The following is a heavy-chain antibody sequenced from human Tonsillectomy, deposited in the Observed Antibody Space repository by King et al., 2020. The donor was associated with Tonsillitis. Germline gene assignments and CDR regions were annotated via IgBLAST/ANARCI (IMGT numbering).Heavy chain of an antibody. D-gene: IGHD6-19*01. V-gene: IGHV3-23*04. J-gene: IGHJ4*02. CDR3: AKVRAVAGNFDY. CDR2: ISSSGGSK. CDR1: GFTFGSYD. Sequence: VQLVESGGGLVQPGGSLRLSCAASGFTFGSYDMNWVRQAPGKGLEWVSTISSSGGSKFYADSVKGRFTISRDNSRNTLYLQMNSLRAEDTAIYYCAKVRAVAGNFDYRGQGTLVTVSS.